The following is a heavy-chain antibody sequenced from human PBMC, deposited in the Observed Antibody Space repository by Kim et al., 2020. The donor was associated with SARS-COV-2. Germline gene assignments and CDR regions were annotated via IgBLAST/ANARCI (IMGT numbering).Heavy chain of an antibody. J-gene: IGHJ2*01. D-gene: IGHD2-8*01. Sequence: SGPTLVNPTETLTLTCTFSGFSLNTIGMSVGWIRQPPGQALEWLAVIDWDDDKYYSTSLETRLSVSKDPSKNQVVLIVTNMDPVDTATYYCARANHTDWYFDVWGRGTLVTVSS. CDR2: IDWDDDK. V-gene: IGHV2-70*12. CDR1: GFSLNTIGMS. CDR3: ARANHTDWYFDV.